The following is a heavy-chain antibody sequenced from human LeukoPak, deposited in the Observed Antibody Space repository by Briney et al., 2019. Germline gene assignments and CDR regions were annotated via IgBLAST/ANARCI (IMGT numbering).Heavy chain of an antibody. J-gene: IGHJ4*02. CDR1: GGSISSYY. Sequence: SETLSLTRTVSGGSISSYYWSWIRQPPGKGLEWIGYIYYSGSTNYNPSLKSRVTISVDTSKNQFSLKLSSVTAADTAVYYCAGIHYYDSSGYDYWGQGTLVTVSS. V-gene: IGHV4-59*01. CDR3: AGIHYYDSSGYDY. D-gene: IGHD3-22*01. CDR2: IYYSGST.